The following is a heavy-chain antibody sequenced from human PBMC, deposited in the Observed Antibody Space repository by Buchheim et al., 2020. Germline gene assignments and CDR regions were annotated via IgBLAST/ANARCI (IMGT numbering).Heavy chain of an antibody. J-gene: IGHJ4*02. CDR3: ARDRGFYDTTGASDY. D-gene: IGHD3-22*01. CDR1: GFSFRDSA. V-gene: IGHV3-33*01. Sequence: QVQLVESGGGVVQPWTSLRLSCVASGFSFRDSAMHWVRQAPGKGLEWVAMIWFDGSNKYYADSVKGRFTVSRDNSKNMLYLQMNSLRVEDTAVYYCARDRGFYDTTGASDYWGQGT. CDR2: IWFDGSNK.